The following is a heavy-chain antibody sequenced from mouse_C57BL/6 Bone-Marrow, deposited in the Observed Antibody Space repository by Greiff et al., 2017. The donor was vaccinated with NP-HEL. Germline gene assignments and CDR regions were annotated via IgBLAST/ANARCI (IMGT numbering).Heavy chain of an antibody. CDR3: ARLLWYPDY. V-gene: IGHV1-4*01. D-gene: IGHD2-1*01. Sequence: VKLMESGAELARPGASVKMSCKASGYTFTSYTMHWVKQRPGQGLEWIGYINPSSGYTKYNQKFKDKATLTADKSSSTAYMQLSSLTSEDSAVYYCARLLWYPDYWGQGTTLTVSS. CDR2: INPSSGYT. J-gene: IGHJ2*01. CDR1: GYTFTSYT.